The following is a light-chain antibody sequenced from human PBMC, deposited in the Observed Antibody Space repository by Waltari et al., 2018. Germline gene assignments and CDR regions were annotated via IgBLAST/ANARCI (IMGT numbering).Light chain of an antibody. CDR2: AAY. J-gene: IGKJ1*01. Sequence: AIRMTQSPSSFSASTGDRVTITCRASQGISSWLAWYQQKPGKAPKLLIYAAYTLQSGVPSRFSGSGSVTDVTLTISCLQSEDFATDYCQQYYSYPPWTFGQGTKVEIK. CDR3: QQYYSYPPWT. V-gene: IGKV1-8*01. CDR1: QGISSW.